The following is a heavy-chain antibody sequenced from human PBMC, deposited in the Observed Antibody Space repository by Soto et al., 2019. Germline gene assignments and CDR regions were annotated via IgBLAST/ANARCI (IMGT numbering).Heavy chain of an antibody. J-gene: IGHJ4*02. D-gene: IGHD7-27*01. CDR3: ARCSRTGDLDY. CDR1: GFTFSSYS. V-gene: IGHV3-48*02. Sequence: GGSLRLSSAASGFTFSSYSMNWVRQAPGKGLEWVSYRSSSSSTIYYADSVKGRFTISRDNAKHSLYLQMHSLRDEDTAVYYCARCSRTGDLDYWGQGTLVTVSS. CDR2: RSSSSSTI.